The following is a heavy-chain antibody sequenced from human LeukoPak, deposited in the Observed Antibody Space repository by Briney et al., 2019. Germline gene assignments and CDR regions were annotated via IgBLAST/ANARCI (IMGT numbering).Heavy chain of an antibody. Sequence: GGSLRLSCAASGFTVSSNYMSWVRQAPGKGLEWVSIIYTGGSTYYAASVKGRFTISRDNSKNTVYLQMNSLRAVDTGVYYCARRYTSSPYFFDYWGQGTLVTVSS. CDR1: GFTVSSNY. CDR3: ARRYTSSPYFFDY. J-gene: IGHJ4*02. V-gene: IGHV3-53*01. D-gene: IGHD6-13*01. CDR2: IYTGGST.